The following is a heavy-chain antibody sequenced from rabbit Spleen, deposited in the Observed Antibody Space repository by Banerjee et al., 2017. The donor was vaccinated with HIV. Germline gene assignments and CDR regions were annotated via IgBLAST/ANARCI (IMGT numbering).Heavy chain of an antibody. CDR3: ARDSGTYDYIDVYFNL. J-gene: IGHJ4*01. CDR1: GVSFSSSSY. Sequence: QSLEESGGDLVKPGASLTLTCTASGVSFSSSSYMCWVRQAPGKGLEWIACIDAGGSGFTYFATWAKGRFTISKTSSTTVTLQMTSLTAADTATYFCARDSGTYDYIDVYFNLWGPGTLVTVS. V-gene: IGHV1S40*01. D-gene: IGHD6-1*01. CDR2: IDAGGSGFT.